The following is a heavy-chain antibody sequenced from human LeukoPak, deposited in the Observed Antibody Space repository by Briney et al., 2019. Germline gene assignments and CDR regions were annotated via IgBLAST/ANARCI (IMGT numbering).Heavy chain of an antibody. CDR3: ARGKGIATRPYYFDY. Sequence: GGSLRLSCAASGFTFSSYEMNWVRQAPGKGLEWVSYTSSGGSYTDYADSVKGRFTISRDNARNSLYLQMNSLRGEDTAVYYCARGKGIATRPYYFDYWGQGTLVTVSS. CDR2: TSSGGSYT. CDR1: GFTFSSYE. J-gene: IGHJ4*02. D-gene: IGHD6-6*01. V-gene: IGHV3-48*03.